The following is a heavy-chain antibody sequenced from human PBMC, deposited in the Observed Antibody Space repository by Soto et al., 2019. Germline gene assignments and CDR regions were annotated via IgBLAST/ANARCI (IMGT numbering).Heavy chain of an antibody. Sequence: SQTLSLTCAITGDSVSSNSAGWSWVRQSPSRGLEWPGRTYYRSKWYYEYAVSVRGRITINPDTSKNQSSLQLNSVTPEDTAVYFCARAEQYSGRIFDYWGQGTLVTVSS. D-gene: IGHD1-26*01. J-gene: IGHJ4*01. V-gene: IGHV6-1*01. CDR3: ARAEQYSGRIFDY. CDR1: GDSVSSNSAG. CDR2: TYYRSKWYY.